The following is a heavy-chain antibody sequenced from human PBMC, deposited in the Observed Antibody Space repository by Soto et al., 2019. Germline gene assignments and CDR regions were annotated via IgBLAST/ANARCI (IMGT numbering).Heavy chain of an antibody. CDR2: ISYDGSNK. CDR1: GFTFSSYG. D-gene: IGHD4-17*01. CDR3: AKERYGDGSDY. Sequence: QVQLVESGGGVVQPGRSLRLSCAASGFTFSSYGMHWVRQAPGKGLEWVAVISYDGSNKYYADSVKGRFTISRDNSKNTLYLQMNSLRAEDTAVYYCAKERYGDGSDYWGQGTLVTVSS. J-gene: IGHJ4*02. V-gene: IGHV3-30*18.